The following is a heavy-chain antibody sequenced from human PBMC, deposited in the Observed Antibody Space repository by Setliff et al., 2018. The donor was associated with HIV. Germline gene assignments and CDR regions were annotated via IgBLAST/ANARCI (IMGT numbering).Heavy chain of an antibody. CDR1: GGSLRDHY. Sequence: SLTCAVYGGSLRDHYWSWIRQPPGKGLEWIGEINHSGSTNYNPSLRSRVSISVDTSKNQFSLRLSSVTAADTAVYYCARDPSSSGWSEGLHYFDSWGRGTLVTVSS. CDR2: INHSGST. CDR3: ARDPSSSGWSEGLHYFDS. V-gene: IGHV4-34*01. J-gene: IGHJ4*02. D-gene: IGHD6-19*01.